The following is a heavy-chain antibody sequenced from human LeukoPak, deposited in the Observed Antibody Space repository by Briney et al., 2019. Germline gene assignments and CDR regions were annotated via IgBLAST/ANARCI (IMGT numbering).Heavy chain of an antibody. CDR1: GFTFSSYG. V-gene: IGHV3-23*01. CDR2: ISGSGDTT. D-gene: IGHD3-22*01. Sequence: GGSLRLSCAASGFTFSSYGMSWVRQAPGKGPEWVSAISGSGDTTYYADSVKGRFTISRDNSKNTLYLQMNSLRAEDTAVYYCAKDVPQSPPDHYYDSSGYLHDAFDIWGQGTMVTVSS. CDR3: AKDVPQSPPDHYYDSSGYLHDAFDI. J-gene: IGHJ3*02.